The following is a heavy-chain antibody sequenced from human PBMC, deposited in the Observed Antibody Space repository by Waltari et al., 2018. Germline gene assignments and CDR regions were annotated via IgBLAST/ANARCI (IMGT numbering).Heavy chain of an antibody. Sequence: QLQLQESGPGLVKPSETLSLTCTVSGGSISSSSYYWAWIRQPPGKGLEWIGSIYYSGSTYYNPSLKSRVTISVDTSKNQFSLKLSSVTAADTAVYYCAREIGDIVVVVAGVGAFDIWGQGTMVTVSS. CDR1: GGSISSSSYY. D-gene: IGHD2-15*01. CDR2: IYYSGST. V-gene: IGHV4-39*07. J-gene: IGHJ3*02. CDR3: AREIGDIVVVVAGVGAFDI.